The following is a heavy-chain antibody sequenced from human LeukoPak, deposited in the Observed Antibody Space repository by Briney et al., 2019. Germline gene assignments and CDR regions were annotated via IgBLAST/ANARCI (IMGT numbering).Heavy chain of an antibody. D-gene: IGHD3-22*01. CDR2: INPNSGGT. Sequence: ASVKVSCKASEYTFTGYYMHWVRQAPGQGLEWMGWINPNSGGTNYAQKFQGRVTMTRDTSISTAYMELSSLRSDDTAVYYCARDRYYYDSTNYLDYWGQGTLVTVSS. V-gene: IGHV1-2*02. CDR1: EYTFTGYY. J-gene: IGHJ4*02. CDR3: ARDRYYYDSTNYLDY.